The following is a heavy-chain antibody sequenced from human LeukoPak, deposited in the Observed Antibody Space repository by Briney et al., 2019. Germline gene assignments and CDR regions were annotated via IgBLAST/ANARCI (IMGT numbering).Heavy chain of an antibody. CDR3: ARVLEFGEPRFDT. CDR2: AYHSGTT. CDR1: GGSISHSNSY. J-gene: IGHJ5*02. D-gene: IGHD3-10*01. Sequence: AETLSLTCSVSGGSISHSNSYWGWIRQPPGKGLEWVGSAYHSGTTYSNPSLKSRVTTSADTSKNLFSLKLSSMTAADTAVYFCARVLEFGEPRFDTWGQGTQVTVSS. V-gene: IGHV4-39*01.